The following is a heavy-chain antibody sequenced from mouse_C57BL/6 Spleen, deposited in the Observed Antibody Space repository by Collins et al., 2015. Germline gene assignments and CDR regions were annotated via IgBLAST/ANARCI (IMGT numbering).Heavy chain of an antibody. Sequence: VQLQQSGPELVKPGASVKISCKASGYTFTDYYMNWVKQRPGQGLEWIGRIHPSDSDTNYNQKFKGKATLTVDKSSSTAYMQLSSLTSEDSAVYYCAGAYWEFAYWGQGTLVTVSA. CDR3: AGAYWEFAY. CDR2: IHPSDSDT. CDR1: GYTFTDYY. V-gene: IGHV1-74*01. D-gene: IGHD4-1*01. J-gene: IGHJ3*01.